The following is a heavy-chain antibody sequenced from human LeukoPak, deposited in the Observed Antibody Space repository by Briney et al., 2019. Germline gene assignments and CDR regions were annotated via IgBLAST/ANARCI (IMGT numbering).Heavy chain of an antibody. D-gene: IGHD1-1*01. V-gene: IGHV3-53*01. CDR2: IYSGGNT. J-gene: IGHJ4*02. Sequence: GGSLRLSCAASGFTVSDNYVSWVRQAPGKGLEWVSLIYSGGNTYYAGSVKGRFTISRDNSKNTLYLQMNSLRAEDTAVYYCAKVTTGKDYWGQGTLVTVSS. CDR3: AKVTTGKDY. CDR1: GFTVSDNY.